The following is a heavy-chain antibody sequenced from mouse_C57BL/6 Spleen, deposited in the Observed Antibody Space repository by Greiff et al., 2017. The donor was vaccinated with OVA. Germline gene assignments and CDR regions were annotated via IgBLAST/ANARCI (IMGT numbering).Heavy chain of an antibody. CDR2: INYDGSST. CDR3: ARGGEFAY. Sequence: EVQRVESEGGLVQPGSSMKLSCTASGFTFSDYYMAWVRQVPEKGLEWVANINYDGSSTYYLDSLKSRFIISRDNAKNILYLQMSSLKSEDTATYYCARGGEFAYWGQGTLVTVSA. V-gene: IGHV5-16*01. J-gene: IGHJ3*01. CDR1: GFTFSDYY.